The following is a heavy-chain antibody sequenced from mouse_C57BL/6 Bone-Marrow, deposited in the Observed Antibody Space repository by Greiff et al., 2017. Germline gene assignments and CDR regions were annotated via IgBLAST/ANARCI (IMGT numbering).Heavy chain of an antibody. D-gene: IGHD2-12*01. J-gene: IGHJ3*01. V-gene: IGHV1-15*01. CDR2: IGPETGGT. Sequence: QVQLKQSGAELVRPGASVTLSCKASGYTFTDYEMHWVKQTPVHGLEWIGAIGPETGGTAYNQKFKGKAILTADKSSTTAYMELRSLTEEDSAVYYCTRSDSVAWFAYWGQGTLVTVSA. CDR1: GYTFTDYE. CDR3: TRSDSVAWFAY.